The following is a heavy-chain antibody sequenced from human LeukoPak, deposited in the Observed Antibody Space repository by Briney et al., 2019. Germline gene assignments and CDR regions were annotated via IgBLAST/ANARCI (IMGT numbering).Heavy chain of an antibody. D-gene: IGHD3-10*01. CDR1: GFTFSSYG. Sequence: GGSLRLSCAASGFTFSSYGMYWVRQAPGEGLEWVAFIRYDGSNNYYGDSVKGRFTISRGNSKNTLYLQMNSLRAEDTAVYYCAKGYGSGNFEFDPWGQGTLVTVSS. V-gene: IGHV3-30*02. CDR2: IRYDGSNN. CDR3: AKGYGSGNFEFDP. J-gene: IGHJ5*02.